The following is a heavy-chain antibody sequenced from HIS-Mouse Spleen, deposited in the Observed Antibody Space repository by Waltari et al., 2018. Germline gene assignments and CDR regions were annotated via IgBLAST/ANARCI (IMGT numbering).Heavy chain of an antibody. CDR3: AREIPYSSSWYDWYFDL. CDR2: SYYSGST. J-gene: IGHJ2*01. V-gene: IGHV4-39*07. D-gene: IGHD6-13*01. Sequence: QLQLQESGPGLVKPSETLSLTCTVSGGSISSRSYYWGWIRQPPGKGLGWIVSSYYSGSTYYNPYLKSRVTISVDTSKNQFSLKLSSVTAADTAVYYWAREIPYSSSWYDWYFDLWGRGTLVTVSS. CDR1: GGSISSRSYY.